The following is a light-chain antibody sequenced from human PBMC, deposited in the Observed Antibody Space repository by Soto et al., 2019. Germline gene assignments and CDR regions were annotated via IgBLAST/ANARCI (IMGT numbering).Light chain of an antibody. CDR1: QTTSPKY. Sequence: EIALTQSPGTLSLSPGESATLSCRVSQTTSPKYVAWYQQRRGLAPRLLVYGASNRATGIPDRFSGSGSGTDFTLTISRLEPEDFAVYYCQQYGSSGTFGQGTKVDNK. CDR2: GAS. V-gene: IGKV3-20*01. CDR3: QQYGSSGT. J-gene: IGKJ1*01.